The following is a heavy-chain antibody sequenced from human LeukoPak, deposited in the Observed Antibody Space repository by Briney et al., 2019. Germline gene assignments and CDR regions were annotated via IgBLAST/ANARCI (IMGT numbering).Heavy chain of an antibody. D-gene: IGHD3-3*01. V-gene: IGHV1-8*03. J-gene: IGHJ6*03. CDR2: MNPNSGNT. CDR3: ARANYDFWSGPNALNYYYYYMDV. CDR1: GYTFTSYD. Sequence: ASVKVSCKASGYTFTSYDINWVRQATGQGLEWMGWMNPNSGNTGYAQKFQGRVTITRNTSISTAYMELSSLGSEDTAVYYCARANYDFWSGPNALNYYYYYMDVWGKGTTVTVSS.